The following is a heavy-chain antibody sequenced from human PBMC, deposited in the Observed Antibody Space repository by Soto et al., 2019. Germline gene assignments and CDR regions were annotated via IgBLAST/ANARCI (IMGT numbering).Heavy chain of an antibody. Sequence: PGGSLRLSCAASGFTFSSYAMSWVRQAPGKGLEWVSAISGSGGATYYAASVKGRFTISRDNSKNTVYLQMNSLGADDTAVYYCAKQQGPGTPYYYAMDVLGQGTAVTVSS. J-gene: IGHJ6*01. V-gene: IGHV3-23*01. D-gene: IGHD1-1*01. CDR3: AKQQGPGTPYYYAMDV. CDR2: ISGSGGAT. CDR1: GFTFSSYA.